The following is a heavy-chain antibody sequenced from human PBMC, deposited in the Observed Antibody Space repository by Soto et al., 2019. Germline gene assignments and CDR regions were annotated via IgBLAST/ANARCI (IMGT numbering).Heavy chain of an antibody. Sequence: QVQLQESGPGLVKPSQTLSLTCTVSGGSISSGGYYWSWIRQHPGKGLEWIGYIYYSGSTYYNPYLTSRVTXXXXXXXXXXXXXXXXXXXADTAVYYCARAGSSWSDYYYGMDVWGQGTTVTVSS. J-gene: IGHJ6*02. CDR3: CARAGSSWSDYYYGMDV. CDR1: GGSISSGGYY. CDR2: IYYSGST. V-gene: IGHV4-31*03. D-gene: IGHD6-13*01.